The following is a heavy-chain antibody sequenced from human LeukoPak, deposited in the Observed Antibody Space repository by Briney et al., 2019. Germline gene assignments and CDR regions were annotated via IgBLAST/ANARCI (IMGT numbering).Heavy chain of an antibody. V-gene: IGHV1-8*01. CDR3: ARTPWDILIGGEIP. Sequence: ASVKVSCKASGYTFTSYDINWVRQATGQGLGWMGWMNPNSGNTGYAQKFQGRVTMTRNTSISTAYMELSSLKSEDTAVYYCARTPWDILIGGEIPWGQGTLVTVSS. CDR2: MNPNSGNT. CDR1: GYTFTSYD. J-gene: IGHJ4*02. D-gene: IGHD3-9*01.